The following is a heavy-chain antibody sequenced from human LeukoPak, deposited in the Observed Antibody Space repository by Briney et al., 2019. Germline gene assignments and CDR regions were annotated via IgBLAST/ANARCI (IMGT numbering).Heavy chain of an antibody. V-gene: IGHV3-7*04. D-gene: IGHD2-15*01. Sequence: SGGSLRLSCAASGFTFSSYWMSWVRQAPGKGLEWVANIKRDGSEKYYVDSVKGRFTISRDNAKNSLYLQMNSLRAEDTAMYYCARVCHCSGGSLDYWGQGTLVTVSS. CDR1: GFTFSSYW. CDR3: ARVCHCSGGSLDY. CDR2: IKRDGSEK. J-gene: IGHJ4*02.